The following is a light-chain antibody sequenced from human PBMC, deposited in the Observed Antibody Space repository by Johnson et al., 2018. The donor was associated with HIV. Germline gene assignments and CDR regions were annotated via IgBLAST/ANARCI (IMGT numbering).Light chain of an antibody. V-gene: IGLV1-51*02. CDR2: END. Sequence: QSVLTQPPSVSAAPGQKVTISCSGSSSNIGNNYVSWFQQLPGTAPKLLICENDKRPSGIPDRFSGSKSGTSATLGITGLQTGDEADYYCGTWDSSLSFYVFGPGTKVTVL. J-gene: IGLJ1*01. CDR1: SSNIGNNY. CDR3: GTWDSSLSFYV.